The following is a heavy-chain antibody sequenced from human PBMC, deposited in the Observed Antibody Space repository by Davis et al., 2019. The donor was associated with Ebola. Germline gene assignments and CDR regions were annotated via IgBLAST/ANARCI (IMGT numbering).Heavy chain of an antibody. J-gene: IGHJ4*02. V-gene: IGHV1-46*01. CDR3: ARGNAADYRGDS. CDR1: GYTFTNYY. Sequence: ASVKVSCKASGYTFTNYYVHWVRQAPGQGLEWIGLINPGGGGSTYAQRFRGRVTMTRDRTTSTVYMELRGLKSEDTAVYYCARGNAADYRGDSWGQGTLVTVSS. CDR2: INPGGGGS. D-gene: IGHD4-11*01.